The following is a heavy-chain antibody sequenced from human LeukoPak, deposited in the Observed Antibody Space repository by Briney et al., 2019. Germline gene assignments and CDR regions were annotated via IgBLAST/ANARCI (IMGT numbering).Heavy chain of an antibody. CDR2: INPSGGST. J-gene: IGHJ3*01. D-gene: IGHD4-17*01. CDR1: GYTFTSYY. CDR3: ARRDDYGAV. V-gene: IGHV1-46*01. Sequence: ASVKVSCKASGYTFTSYYMHWVRQAPGQGLEWMGIINPSGGSTSYAQKLQGRVTMTTDTSTSTAYMELRSLRSDDTAVYYCARRDDYGAVWGQGTMVTVSS.